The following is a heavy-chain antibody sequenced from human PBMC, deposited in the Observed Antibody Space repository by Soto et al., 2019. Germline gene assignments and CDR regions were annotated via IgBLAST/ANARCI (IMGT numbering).Heavy chain of an antibody. CDR3: ARGRLYYYGSGSMPYYYMDV. CDR1: GYTFTSYG. V-gene: IGHV1-18*01. J-gene: IGHJ6*03. CDR2: ISAYNGNT. D-gene: IGHD3-10*01. Sequence: ASVKVSCKASGYTFTSYGISWVRQAPGQGLEWMGWISAYNGNTNYAQKLQGRVTMTTDTSTSTAYMELRSLRSDDTAVYYCARGRLYYYGSGSMPYYYMDVWGKGTTVTVSS.